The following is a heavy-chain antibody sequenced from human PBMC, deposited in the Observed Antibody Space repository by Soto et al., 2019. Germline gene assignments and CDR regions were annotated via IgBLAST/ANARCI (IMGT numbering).Heavy chain of an antibody. CDR2: IYYRGNA. Sequence: QLQLQESGPGLVKPSETLSLTCSVSDDSINSDKYYWGWIRQPPGKGLEWIGSIYYRGNAYYNPSLQTRVTISLAKSRSQFSLKLNSVTAADSAVYFCARLEGLATNSYYFDFWGPGALVTVSS. CDR3: ARLEGLATNSYYFDF. V-gene: IGHV4-39*01. CDR1: DDSINSDKYY. J-gene: IGHJ4*02. D-gene: IGHD3-9*01.